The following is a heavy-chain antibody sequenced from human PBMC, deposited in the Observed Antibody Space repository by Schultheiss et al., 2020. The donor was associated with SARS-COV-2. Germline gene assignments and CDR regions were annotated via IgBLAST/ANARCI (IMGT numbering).Heavy chain of an antibody. CDR2: IWYDGSNK. V-gene: IGHV3-33*08. CDR3: ARWPLLAGALGAFDI. J-gene: IGHJ3*02. Sequence: GGSLRLSCAASGFTFSSYGMHWVRQAPGKGLEWVAVIWYDGSNKYYADSVKGRFTISRDNSKNTLYLQMNSLRAEDTAVYYCARWPLLAGALGAFDIWGQGTMVTVSS. CDR1: GFTFSSYG.